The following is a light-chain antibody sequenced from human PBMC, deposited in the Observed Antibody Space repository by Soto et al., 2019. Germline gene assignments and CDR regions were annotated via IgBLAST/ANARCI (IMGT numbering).Light chain of an antibody. V-gene: IGKV1-39*01. Sequence: IQMTQSPLSLSASIGDRVTVTCRASQSVSNYLNWYQQKPGKAPNLLIHDASTLQSGVPSRFSGSGSGTDFTLTISRLQPEDFATYFCQQTYSTPWTFGQGTKVDIK. CDR2: DAS. J-gene: IGKJ1*01. CDR3: QQTYSTPWT. CDR1: QSVSNY.